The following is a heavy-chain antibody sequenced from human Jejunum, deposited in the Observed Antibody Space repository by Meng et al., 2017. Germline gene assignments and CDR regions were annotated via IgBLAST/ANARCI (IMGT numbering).Heavy chain of an antibody. D-gene: IGHD5-18*01. J-gene: IGHJ3*02. CDR1: GASLSSDASY. Sequence: SETLSLTCTVSGASLSSDASYWSWIRLLPGRGLEWIGYIYLNGNTYYNPSLQSRLTISIDTSKSQFFMKLRSVTAADTAVYFCARDNPLLFESFGYGAFDIWGQGTTVTVSS. V-gene: IGHV4-31*03. CDR3: ARDNPLLFESFGYGAFDI. CDR2: IYLNGNT.